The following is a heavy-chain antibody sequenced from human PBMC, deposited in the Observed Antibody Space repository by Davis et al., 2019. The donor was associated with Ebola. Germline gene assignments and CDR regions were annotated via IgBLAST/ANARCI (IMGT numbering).Heavy chain of an antibody. Sequence: PSETLSLTCTVSGGSVSSSSYYWSWIRQPPGKGLEWIGEINRSGSTNYNPSLKSRVTISVDTSKNQFSLKLSSVTAADTAVYYCASDSGWRVEYWGQGTLVTVSS. CDR3: ASDSGWRVEY. J-gene: IGHJ4*02. V-gene: IGHV4-39*07. CDR1: GGSVSSSSYY. CDR2: INRSGST. D-gene: IGHD6-19*01.